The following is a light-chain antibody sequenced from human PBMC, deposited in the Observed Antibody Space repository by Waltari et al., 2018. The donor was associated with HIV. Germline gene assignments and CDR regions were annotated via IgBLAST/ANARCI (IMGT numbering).Light chain of an antibody. J-gene: IGLJ3*02. CDR2: STN. CDR3: VLYMGSGIRV. Sequence: QTVVTQEPSFSVSPGGTVTLTCRLSSGSVSTGSYPLWYQQTPGQAPRTLIYSTNTRSSGVPDRFSGSILGNKAALTITGAQADDESDYYCVLYMGSGIRVFGGGTKLTVL. CDR1: SGSVSTGSY. V-gene: IGLV8-61*01.